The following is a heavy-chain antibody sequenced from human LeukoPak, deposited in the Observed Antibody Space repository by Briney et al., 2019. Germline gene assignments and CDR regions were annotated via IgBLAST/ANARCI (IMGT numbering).Heavy chain of an antibody. Sequence: GGSLRLSCAASGFTVSSNYMSWVRQAPGKGLEWVSVIYSGGSTYYADSVKGRFTISRDDSKSIAYLQMNSLKTEDTAVYYCTSQAMVRGVMELDYWGQGTLVTVSS. CDR3: TSQAMVRGVMELDY. V-gene: IGHV3-66*04. CDR1: GFTVSSNY. J-gene: IGHJ4*02. CDR2: IYSGGST. D-gene: IGHD3-10*01.